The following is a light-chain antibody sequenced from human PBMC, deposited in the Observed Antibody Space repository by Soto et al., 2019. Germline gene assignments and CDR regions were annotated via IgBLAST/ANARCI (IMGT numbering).Light chain of an antibody. CDR3: CSYAGSYTGV. V-gene: IGLV2-11*01. CDR1: SSDVGAYNY. J-gene: IGLJ1*01. Sequence: QSVLTQPRSVSGSPGQSVTISCTGTSSDVGAYNYVSWYQHHPGKAPKFMIYDVSKRPSGVPDRFSGSKSGNTASLNISGLQAEDEADYYCCSYAGSYTGVFGTGTKLTVL. CDR2: DVS.